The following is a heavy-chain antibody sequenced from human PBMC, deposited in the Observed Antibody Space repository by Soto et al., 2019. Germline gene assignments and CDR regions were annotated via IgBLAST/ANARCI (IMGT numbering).Heavy chain of an antibody. J-gene: IGHJ6*02. CDR3: ARVDNGVTPPPQDV. CDR2: ISPYSGNT. V-gene: IGHV1-18*01. Sequence: QVQLVQSGDEVRKPGSSVKVSCKASGYIFVNYGIAWVRQAPGQGLGWMGWISPYSGNTHYACKVQGRLTMTTDTXPSTAYMDLGSLTSDDTAVYDCARVDNGVTPPPQDVRGQGATVTVSS. CDR1: GYIFVNYG. D-gene: IGHD5-12*01.